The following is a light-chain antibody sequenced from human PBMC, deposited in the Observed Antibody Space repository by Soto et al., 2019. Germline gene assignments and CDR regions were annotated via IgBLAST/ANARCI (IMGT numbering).Light chain of an antibody. V-gene: IGKV3-20*01. J-gene: IGKJ5*01. CDR2: GAS. CDR1: QSVSSR. CDR3: QHYAHNSPIT. Sequence: EIVMTQSPATLSVSPGERATLSCRASQSVSSRLAWYQQRPGQAPRLLISGASSRATGIPDRFSGSGSGTDFTLTISRLEPEDFALYYCQHYAHNSPITFGQGTRLEI.